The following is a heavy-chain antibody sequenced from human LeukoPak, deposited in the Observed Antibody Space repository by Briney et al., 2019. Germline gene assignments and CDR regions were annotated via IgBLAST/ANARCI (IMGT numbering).Heavy chain of an antibody. CDR1: GFTFNSYA. J-gene: IGHJ4*02. Sequence: GGSLRLSCAASGFTFNSYAMYWVRKAPGEGLEWVSGIFGSGGSPHYADSVKGRFTISRDNFQNTVYLQLGSLRVEDTAVYYCGKTTVGYSSGRYPGWPVDYWGQGALVTVSS. CDR3: GKTTVGYSSGRYPGWPVDY. V-gene: IGHV3-23*01. CDR2: IFGSGGSP. D-gene: IGHD2-15*01.